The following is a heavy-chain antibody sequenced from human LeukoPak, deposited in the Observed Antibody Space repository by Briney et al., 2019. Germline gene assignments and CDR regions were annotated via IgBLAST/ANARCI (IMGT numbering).Heavy chain of an antibody. D-gene: IGHD2-15*01. V-gene: IGHV3-23*01. CDR3: ARKGEVVAATPFRLFDP. J-gene: IGHJ5*02. CDR2: ISGSGGST. Sequence: GGSLRLSCAASGFTFSSYAMSWVRQAPGKGLEWVSAISGSGGSTYYADSVKGRFTISRDNSKNTLYLQMNSLRAEDTAVYYCARKGEVVAATPFRLFDPWGQGTLVTVSS. CDR1: GFTFSSYA.